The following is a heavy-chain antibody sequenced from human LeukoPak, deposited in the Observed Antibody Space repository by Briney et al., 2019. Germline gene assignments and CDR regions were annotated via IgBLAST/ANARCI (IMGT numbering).Heavy chain of an antibody. CDR2: IYYSGST. CDR1: GGSISSGGYY. V-gene: IGHV4-31*03. J-gene: IGHJ6*02. CDR3: ARDLRSSSSSGINYYGMDV. D-gene: IGHD6-6*01. Sequence: PPQTLSLTCTVSGGSISSGGYYWSWIRQHPGKGLEWIGDIYYSGSTYYNPSLKSRVTISVDTSKNQFSLKLSSVTAADTAVYYCARDLRSSSSSGINYYGMDVWGQGTTVTVSS.